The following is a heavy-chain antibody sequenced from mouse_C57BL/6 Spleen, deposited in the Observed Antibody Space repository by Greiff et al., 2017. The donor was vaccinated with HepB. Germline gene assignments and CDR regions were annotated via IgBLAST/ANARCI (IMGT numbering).Heavy chain of an antibody. D-gene: IGHD1-1*01. CDR2: INPSSGYT. V-gene: IGHV1-7*01. CDR3: ARKVQIDYYGSRYDMDY. Sequence: VQLQQTGAELAKPGASVKLSCKASGYTFTSYCMHWVKQRPGQGLEWIGYINPSSGYTKYNQKFKDKATLTADKSSSTAYMQLRSLTDEDSAVYYGARKVQIDYYGSRYDMDYWGQGASVTVAS. CDR1: GYTFTSYC. J-gene: IGHJ4*01.